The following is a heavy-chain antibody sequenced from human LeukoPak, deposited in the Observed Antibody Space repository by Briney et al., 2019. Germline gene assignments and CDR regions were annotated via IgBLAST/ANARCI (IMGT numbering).Heavy chain of an antibody. D-gene: IGHD5-24*01. V-gene: IGHV1-69*04. CDR1: GDTFSSYS. Sequence: SVKVSCKASGDTFSSYSISWVRQAPGQGLEWMGRIIPMFDKTDYAPKFQDRVTITADKSTGTAYMQMTSLSSDDTAVYYCAREKRGANNAFQIWGQGTMVTVSS. CDR3: AREKRGANNAFQI. J-gene: IGHJ3*02. CDR2: IIPMFDKT.